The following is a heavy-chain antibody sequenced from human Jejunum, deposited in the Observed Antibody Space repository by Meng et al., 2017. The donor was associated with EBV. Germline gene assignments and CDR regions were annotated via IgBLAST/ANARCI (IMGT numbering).Heavy chain of an antibody. D-gene: IGHD3-22*01. CDR2: IHHSGRT. CDR3: ASVGYYDSSGYFTDY. J-gene: IGHJ4*02. V-gene: IGHV4-4*02. CDR1: AVCIISTNW. Sequence: QLRETVQGLVTTSRNLSLLCAVYAVCIISTNWWSWVGHPTGKGLAWIGEIHHSGRTNYNPSLKSRVTISVDKSKNQFSLELSSVTAADTAVYFCASVGYYDSSGYFTDYWGQGTLVTVSS.